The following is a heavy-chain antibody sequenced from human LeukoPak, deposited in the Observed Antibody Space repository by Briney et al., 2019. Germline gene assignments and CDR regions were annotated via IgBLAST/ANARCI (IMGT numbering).Heavy chain of an antibody. D-gene: IGHD4-17*01. J-gene: IGHJ4*02. CDR1: GFTFSNYA. V-gene: IGHV3-64*01. CDR2: ICCNGGST. CDR3: SRVEYGYSLIHLDY. Sequence: PGGSLTLSCTASGFTFSNYALQWVRQAPGKGLEYVSAICCNGGSTYYANSVKGRFTISSDTSNNTLFMQMGGLTADDTVFYYWSRVEYGYSLIHLDYWGQGTLVTVSS.